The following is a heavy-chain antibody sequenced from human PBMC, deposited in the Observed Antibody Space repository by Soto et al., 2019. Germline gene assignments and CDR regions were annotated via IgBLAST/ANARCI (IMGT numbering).Heavy chain of an antibody. Sequence: GGSLRLSCAASGFTFDDYAMHWVRQAPGKGLEWVSGISWNSGSIGYADSVKGRFTISRDNAKNSLYLQMNSLRAEDTALYYCAKGGLEWLTYYFDYWGQGTLVTVSS. V-gene: IGHV3-9*01. J-gene: IGHJ4*02. D-gene: IGHD3-3*01. CDR2: ISWNSGSI. CDR3: AKGGLEWLTYYFDY. CDR1: GFTFDDYA.